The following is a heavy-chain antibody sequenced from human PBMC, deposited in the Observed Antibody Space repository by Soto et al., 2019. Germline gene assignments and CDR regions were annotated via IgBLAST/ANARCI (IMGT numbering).Heavy chain of an antibody. CDR3: AKDLTNYYDSSGDEYSGDY. Sequence: PGGSLRLSCAASGFPFSIYAMSLVRQSPGKGLEWVSSISVSGGSTYYADSVKGRFTISRDNSKNTLYLQMKSLRAEDKAVYYCAKDLTNYYDSSGDEYSGDYWGQATLVTF. CDR2: ISVSGGST. D-gene: IGHD3-22*01. J-gene: IGHJ4*02. CDR1: GFPFSIYA. V-gene: IGHV3-23*01.